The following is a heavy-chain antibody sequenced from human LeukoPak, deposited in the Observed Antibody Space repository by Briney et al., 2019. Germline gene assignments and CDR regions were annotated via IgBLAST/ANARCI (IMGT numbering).Heavy chain of an antibody. D-gene: IGHD4/OR15-4a*01. CDR1: GFTFNTYW. CDR2: IKQDGNEK. Sequence: GGSLRLSCAASGFTFNTYWMSWVRQAPGKGLDWVANIKQDGNEKYYADSVKGRFTISRDNGKNSLDLQMNSLRADDTAVYYCARDTLGEGEDANYAVYYFDYWGQGTVVTVSS. CDR3: ARDTLGEGEDANYAVYYFDY. J-gene: IGHJ4*02. V-gene: IGHV3-7*01.